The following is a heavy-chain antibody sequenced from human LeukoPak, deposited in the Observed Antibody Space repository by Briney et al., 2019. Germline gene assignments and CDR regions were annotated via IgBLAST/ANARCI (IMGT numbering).Heavy chain of an antibody. Sequence: SETLSLTCTVSGGSISSSSYYWGWIRQPPGKGLEWIGSIYYSGSTYYNPSLKSRVTISVDTSKNQFSLKLSSVTAADTAVYYCARVQGVAQASWFDPWGQGTLVTVSS. J-gene: IGHJ5*02. CDR2: IYYSGST. CDR1: GGSISSSSYY. CDR3: ARVQGVAQASWFDP. D-gene: IGHD1-1*01. V-gene: IGHV4-39*01.